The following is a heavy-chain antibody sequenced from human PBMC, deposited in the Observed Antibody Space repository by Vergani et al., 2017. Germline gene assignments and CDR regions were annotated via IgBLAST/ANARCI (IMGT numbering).Heavy chain of an antibody. CDR2: INHSGST. CDR1: GGSFSGYY. V-gene: IGHV4-34*01. CDR3: AARYDFWGLSWFDP. Sequence: QVQLQQWGAGLLKPSETLSLTCAVYGGSFSGYYWSWIRQPPGKGLECIGEINHSGSTNYNPSLKIRVTISVDTSKNQFSLKLSSVTAADTAVYYCAARYDFWGLSWFDPWGQGTLVTVSS. J-gene: IGHJ5*02. D-gene: IGHD3-3*01.